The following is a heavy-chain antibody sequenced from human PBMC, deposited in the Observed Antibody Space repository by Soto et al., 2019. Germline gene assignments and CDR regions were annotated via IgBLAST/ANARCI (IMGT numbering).Heavy chain of an antibody. J-gene: IGHJ4*02. Sequence: QVQLVESGGGVIQPGRSLKLSCGASGFTFSTYGMHWVRQAPGKGLEWVAVISHDGSNKYYADSVKGRFTISRDNSKNSLYLQMNSLKPEDTAVYYCANGYRGGWYYFDYWGQGTLVTVSS. V-gene: IGHV3-30*18. CDR2: ISHDGSNK. D-gene: IGHD6-19*01. CDR1: GFTFSTYG. CDR3: ANGYRGGWYYFDY.